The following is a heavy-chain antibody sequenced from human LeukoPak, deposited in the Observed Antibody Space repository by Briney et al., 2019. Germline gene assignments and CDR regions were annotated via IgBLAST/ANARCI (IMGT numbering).Heavy chain of an antibody. Sequence: GGSLRLSCAASGFTLNSYTMNWVRQAPGKGLEWVSYISISSDTIYYADSVKGRFTISRDNAKNSLYLQMNSLRAEDTAVYYCARSDCSDGSCKEGGGYWGQGTLVTVSS. V-gene: IGHV3-48*01. CDR2: ISISSDTI. CDR1: GFTLNSYT. J-gene: IGHJ4*02. D-gene: IGHD2-15*01. CDR3: ARSDCSDGSCKEGGGY.